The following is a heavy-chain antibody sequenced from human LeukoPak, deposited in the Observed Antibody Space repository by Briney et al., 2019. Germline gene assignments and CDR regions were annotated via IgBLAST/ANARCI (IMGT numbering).Heavy chain of an antibody. CDR2: IYYSGST. D-gene: IGHD3-22*01. CDR3: ASWERYYDSSGYYPS. CDR1: GGSISSGDYY. J-gene: IGHJ5*02. V-gene: IGHV4-30-4*01. Sequence: SQTLSLTCTVSGGSISSGDYYWRWIRQPPGKGLEWIGYIYYSGSTYYNPSLKSRVTISVDTSKNQFSLKLSSVTAADTAVYYCASWERYYDSSGYYPSWGQGTLVTVSS.